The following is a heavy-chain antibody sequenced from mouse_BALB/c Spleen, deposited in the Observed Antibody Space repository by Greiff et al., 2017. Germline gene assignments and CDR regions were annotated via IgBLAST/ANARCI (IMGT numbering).Heavy chain of an antibody. CDR2: ISSGGGST. CDR1: GFAFSSYD. J-gene: IGHJ4*01. D-gene: IGHD1-1*01. V-gene: IGHV5-12-1*01. Sequence: EVQLKESGGGLVKPGGSLKLSCAASGFAFSSYDMSWVRQTPEKRLEWVAYISSGGGSTYYPDTVKGRFTISRDNAKNTLYLQMSSLKSEDTAMYYCARGGYGSSYRAMDYWGQGTSVTVSS. CDR3: ARGGYGSSYRAMDY.